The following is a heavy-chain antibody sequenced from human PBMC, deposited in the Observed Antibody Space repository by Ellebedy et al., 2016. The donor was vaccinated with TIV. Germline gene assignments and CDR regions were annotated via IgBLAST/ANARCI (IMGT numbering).Heavy chain of an antibody. CDR2: VSYGGTT. CDR1: GDSITRDIYY. V-gene: IGHV4-39*07. J-gene: IGHJ4*02. Sequence: GSLRLSCSVTGDSITRDIYYWGWIRQAPGKGLEWIGSVSYGGTTYYHPSLKSRVAISRDTSKNQFFLSLQSVTAADTAIFYCAGCRIANSPIVDYWGQGALVTVSS. CDR3: AGCRIANSPIVDY. D-gene: IGHD2-15*01.